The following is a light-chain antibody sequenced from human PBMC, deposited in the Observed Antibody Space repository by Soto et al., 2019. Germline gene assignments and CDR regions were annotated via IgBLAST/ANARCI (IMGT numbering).Light chain of an antibody. CDR2: HAS. V-gene: IGKV3-15*01. Sequence: IGLTQSPATMSVYTRDRAPLSCMASQSVSSSLAWYPQKPGQAPRLLIYHASTGATSIPARFSGSGSGTDFSLTISSLQSEDFAVYYCLQYHHWPLTVGGGGKV. CDR3: LQYHHWPLT. J-gene: IGKJ4*01. CDR1: QSVSSS.